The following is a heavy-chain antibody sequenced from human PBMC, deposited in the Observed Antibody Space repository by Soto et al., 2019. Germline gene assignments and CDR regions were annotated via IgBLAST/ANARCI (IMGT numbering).Heavy chain of an antibody. D-gene: IGHD4-17*01. CDR2: ISYDGSNK. V-gene: IGHV3-30*18. CDR3: AKQGRTTVNTYFDY. J-gene: IGHJ4*02. CDR1: GFTFSSYG. Sequence: ESGGGVVQPGRSLRLSCAASGFTFSSYGMHWVRQAPGKGLEWVAVISYDGSNKYYADSVKGRFTISRDNSKNTLYLQMNSLRAEDTAVYYCAKQGRTTVNTYFDYWGQGTLVTVSS.